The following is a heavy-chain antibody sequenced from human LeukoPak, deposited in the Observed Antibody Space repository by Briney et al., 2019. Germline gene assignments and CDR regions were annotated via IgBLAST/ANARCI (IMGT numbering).Heavy chain of an antibody. Sequence: PGGSLRLSCAASGFTFSSYAMTWVRQAPGKGLDWVSAISDSGASTYYADSVKGRFTISRDNSKNTLYLQMNSLRAEDTAVYYCAKDRSCTNNICHGDFDYWGQGTLVTVSS. CDR2: ISDSGAST. CDR3: AKDRSCTNNICHGDFDY. V-gene: IGHV3-23*01. D-gene: IGHD2-8*01. J-gene: IGHJ4*02. CDR1: GFTFSSYA.